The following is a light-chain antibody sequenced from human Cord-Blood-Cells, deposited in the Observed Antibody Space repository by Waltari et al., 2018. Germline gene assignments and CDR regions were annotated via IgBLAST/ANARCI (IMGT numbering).Light chain of an antibody. CDR1: QSISSY. V-gene: IGKV1-39*01. CDR3: QQSYSTPPYT. J-gene: IGKJ2*01. CDR2: AAS. Sequence: DIQMTQSPSSLSAFVGDRVTITCRGSQSISSYLNWYQQKPGKAHKLLIYAASSLQSGVPSRFSGSGSGTDVTLTISSLQPEDFATYYCQQSYSTPPYTFGQGTKLEIK.